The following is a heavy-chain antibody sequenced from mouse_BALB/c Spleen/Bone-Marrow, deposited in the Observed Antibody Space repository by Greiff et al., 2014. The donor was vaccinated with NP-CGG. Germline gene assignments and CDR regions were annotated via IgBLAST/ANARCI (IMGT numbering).Heavy chain of an antibody. Sequence: EVQVVESGGGLVKPGGSLKLSRAASGFTFSDYYMFWVRQTPEKRLEWVATISDDGGNTYYRDSVKGRFTISRDNAKNKLNLQMSSLKSEDTATYHCARETGPRAMDYWGQGTSVTVSS. V-gene: IGHV5-4*02. CDR1: GFTFSDYY. J-gene: IGHJ4*01. CDR2: ISDDGGNT. D-gene: IGHD4-1*01. CDR3: ARETGPRAMDY.